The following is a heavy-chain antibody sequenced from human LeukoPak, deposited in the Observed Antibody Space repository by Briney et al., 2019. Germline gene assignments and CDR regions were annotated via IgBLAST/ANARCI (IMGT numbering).Heavy chain of an antibody. J-gene: IGHJ4*02. D-gene: IGHD6-13*01. V-gene: IGHV4-38-2*02. CDR3: ARLYSSSWYPQPDY. CDR1: GYSISSGYY. Sequence: PSETLSLTCTVSGYSISSGYYWGWIRQPPGKGLEWIGSIYHSGSTFDNPSLKSRVTISVDTSKNQFSLKLSSVTAADTAVYYCARLYSSSWYPQPDYWGQGTLVTVSS. CDR2: IYHSGST.